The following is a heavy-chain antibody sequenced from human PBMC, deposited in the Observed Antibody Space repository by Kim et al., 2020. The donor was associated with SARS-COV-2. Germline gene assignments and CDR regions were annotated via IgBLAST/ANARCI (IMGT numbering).Heavy chain of an antibody. CDR3: AITANVLLWFGESHNWFDP. CDR2: IYYSGST. CDR1: GGSISSSSYY. Sequence: SETLSLTCTVSGGSISSSSYYWGWIRQPPGKGLEWIGSIYYSGSTYYNPSLKSRVTISVDTSKNQFSLKLSSVTAADTAVYYCAITANVLLWFGESHNWFDPWGQGTLVTVSS. V-gene: IGHV4-39*01. J-gene: IGHJ5*02. D-gene: IGHD3-10*01.